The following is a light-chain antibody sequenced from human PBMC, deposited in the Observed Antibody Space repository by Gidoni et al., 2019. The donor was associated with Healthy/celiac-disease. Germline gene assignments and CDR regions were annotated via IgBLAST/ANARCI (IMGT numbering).Light chain of an antibody. Sequence: IVMTQSPATLSVSPGERATLSCRASQSVSSNLAWYQQKPGQAPRLLIYGASTRATGIPARFSGSGSGTEFTLTISSLQSVDFAVYYCQQYNNWPPLTFGGGTKVEIK. CDR1: QSVSSN. CDR3: QQYNNWPPLT. J-gene: IGKJ4*01. CDR2: GAS. V-gene: IGKV3-15*01.